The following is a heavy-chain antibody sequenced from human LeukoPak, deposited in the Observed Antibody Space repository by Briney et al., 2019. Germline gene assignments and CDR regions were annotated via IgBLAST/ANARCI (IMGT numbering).Heavy chain of an antibody. CDR2: ISAYNGNT. CDR1: GYTFTSYG. CDR3: ARHGEYYDSSGYYSSFDY. J-gene: IGHJ4*02. Sequence: GASVKVSCKASGYTFTSYGISWVRQAPGQGLEWMGWISAYNGNTNYAQKLQGRVTMTTDTSTSTAYMEQRSLRSDDTAVYYCARHGEYYDSSGYYSSFDYWGQGTLVTVSS. D-gene: IGHD3-22*01. V-gene: IGHV1-18*01.